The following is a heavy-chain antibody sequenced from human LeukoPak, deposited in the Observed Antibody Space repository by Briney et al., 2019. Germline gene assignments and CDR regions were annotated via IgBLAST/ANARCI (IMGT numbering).Heavy chain of an antibody. Sequence: PSETLSLTCAVSGYSISSGYYWGWIRQPPGKGLEWIGSIYHSGSTYYNPSLKSRVTISVDTSKNQFSLKLSSVTAADTAVYYCAKTFSSSNGYNWFDPWGQGTLVTVSS. CDR2: IYHSGST. J-gene: IGHJ5*02. D-gene: IGHD6-13*01. CDR3: AKTFSSSNGYNWFDP. CDR1: GYSISSGYY. V-gene: IGHV4-38-2*01.